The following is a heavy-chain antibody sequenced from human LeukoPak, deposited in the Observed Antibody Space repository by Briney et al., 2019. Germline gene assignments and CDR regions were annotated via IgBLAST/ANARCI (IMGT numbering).Heavy chain of an antibody. CDR1: GYTFTGYY. J-gene: IGHJ5*02. CDR3: AREAFVVVPAARNWFDP. V-gene: IGHV1-2*02. D-gene: IGHD2-2*01. CDR2: INPNSGGT. Sequence: GASVKVSCKASGYTFTGYYMHWVRQAPGQGLEWMGWINPNSGGTNYAQKFQGRVTMTRDTSISTAYMELSRLRSDDTAVYYCAREAFVVVPAARNWFDPWGQGTLVTVSS.